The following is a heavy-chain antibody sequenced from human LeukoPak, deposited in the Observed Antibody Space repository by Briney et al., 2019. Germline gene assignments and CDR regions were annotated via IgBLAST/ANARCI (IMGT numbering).Heavy chain of an antibody. CDR2: IYPGDSDT. J-gene: IGHJ4*02. CDR3: ARRHQPTPYYFDY. V-gene: IGHV5-51*01. CDR1: GYSFTSYW. Sequence: GESLKISCKGSGYSFTSYWIGWVRQMPGKGLEWMGIIYPGDSDTRYCPSFQGQVTISADKSISTAYLQWSSLKASDTAMYYCARRHQPTPYYFDYWGQGTLVTVSS.